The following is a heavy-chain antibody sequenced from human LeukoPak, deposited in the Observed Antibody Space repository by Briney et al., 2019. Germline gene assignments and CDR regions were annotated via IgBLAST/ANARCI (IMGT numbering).Heavy chain of an antibody. CDR1: GGSISSSSYY. CDR2: IYYSGST. J-gene: IGHJ6*03. D-gene: IGHD3-3*01. V-gene: IGHV4-39*01. CDR3: ARRTILNYMDV. Sequence: SETLSLTCTVSGGSISSSSYYWGWIRQPPGKGLEWIGSIYYSGSTYYNPSLKSRVTISVDTSKNQFSLKLSSVTAADTAVYYCARRTILNYMDVWGKGTTVTVSS.